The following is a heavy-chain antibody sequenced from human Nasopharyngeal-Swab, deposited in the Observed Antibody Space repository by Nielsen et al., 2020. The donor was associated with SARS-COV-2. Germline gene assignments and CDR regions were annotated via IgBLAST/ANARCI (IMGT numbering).Heavy chain of an antibody. CDR3: AKMAGRGYSYGDFEGYFDY. J-gene: IGHJ4*02. V-gene: IGHV3-23*01. CDR2: ISGSGGST. Sequence: VRQAPGKGLEWVSAISGSGGSTYYADSVKGRFTISRDNSKNTLYLQMNSLRAEDTAVYYCAKMAGRGYSYGDFEGYFDYWGQGTLVTVS. D-gene: IGHD5-18*01.